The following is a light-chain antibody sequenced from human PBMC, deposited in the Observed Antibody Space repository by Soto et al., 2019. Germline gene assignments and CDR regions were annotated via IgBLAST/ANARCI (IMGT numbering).Light chain of an antibody. Sequence: EIVLTQSRGTLPLSPGHRPTLSCRASQSVSTSSLAWYQQKPGQAHRLLIDGASTRATGIPARFSASGFGTESTLTISSLLSEDFAVYFCQQYNNWPPWTFGQGTRWIS. CDR2: GAS. CDR3: QQYNNWPPWT. CDR1: QSVSTSS. J-gene: IGKJ1*01. V-gene: IGKV3-15*01.